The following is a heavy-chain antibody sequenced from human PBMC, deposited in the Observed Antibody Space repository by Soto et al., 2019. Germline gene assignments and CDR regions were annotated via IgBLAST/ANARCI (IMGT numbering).Heavy chain of an antibody. CDR1: GFTFSNYA. J-gene: IGHJ3*01. D-gene: IGHD3-3*02. Sequence: VQLLESGGGLVQPGGSLRLSCEASGFTFSNYAMAWVRQTPGEGPEWVSTIGGGDDIFYAESVQGRFIISRDDSRSTMYLQMDNLRVEDTAIYFCAKDSISYNGIYDAFDVWGRGTVVTVSS. CDR3: AKDSISYNGIYDAFDV. CDR2: IGGGDDI. V-gene: IGHV3-23*01.